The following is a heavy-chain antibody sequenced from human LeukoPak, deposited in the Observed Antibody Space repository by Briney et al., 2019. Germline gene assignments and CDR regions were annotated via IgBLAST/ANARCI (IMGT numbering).Heavy chain of an antibody. Sequence: SETLSLTCTVSGGSISSYYWSWIRQPPGKGLEWIGYIYYSGSTNYNPSLKSRVTISVDTSKNQFSLKLSSVTAADTAVYYCARVRGGYSSSKPIYYFDYWDQGTLVTVSS. CDR3: ARVRGGYSSSKPIYYFDY. J-gene: IGHJ4*02. CDR1: GGSISSYY. V-gene: IGHV4-59*01. D-gene: IGHD6-6*01. CDR2: IYYSGST.